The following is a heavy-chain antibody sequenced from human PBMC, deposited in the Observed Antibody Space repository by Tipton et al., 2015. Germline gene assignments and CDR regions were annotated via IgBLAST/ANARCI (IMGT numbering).Heavy chain of an antibody. V-gene: IGHV4-59*01. Sequence: TLSLTCTVSGGSIRSYYWSWIRQPPGKGLEWIGYIYYSGSTNYNPSLKSRVTISVDTSKNRFSLKLSSVTAADTAVYYCARFRYYGSESERGYFHGLDVWGQGTTVTVSS. CDR1: GGSIRSYY. CDR3: ARFRYYGSESERGYFHGLDV. J-gene: IGHJ6*02. D-gene: IGHD3-10*01. CDR2: IYYSGST.